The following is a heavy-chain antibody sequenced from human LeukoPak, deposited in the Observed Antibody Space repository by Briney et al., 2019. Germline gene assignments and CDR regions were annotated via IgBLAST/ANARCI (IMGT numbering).Heavy chain of an antibody. CDR2: IYYSGST. CDR3: ARTPYDFWSGYFIFDY. Sequence: SETLSLTCTVSGGSISSSSYYWGWIRQPPGKGLEWIGSIYYSGSTYYNPSLKSRVTISVDTSKNQFSLKLSSVTAADTAVYYCARTPYDFWSGYFIFDYWGQGTLVTVSS. J-gene: IGHJ4*02. V-gene: IGHV4-39*01. CDR1: GGSISSSSYY. D-gene: IGHD3-3*01.